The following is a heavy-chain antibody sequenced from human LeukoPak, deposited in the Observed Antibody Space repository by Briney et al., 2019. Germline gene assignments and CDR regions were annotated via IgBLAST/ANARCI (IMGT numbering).Heavy chain of an antibody. D-gene: IGHD3-16*01. CDR1: GYSISSGYY. J-gene: IGHJ4*02. V-gene: IGHV4-38-2*01. CDR2: IYHSGST. CDR3: ARSRGGRYVDRGY. Sequence: SETLSLTCAVSGYSISSGYYWGWIRQPPGKGLEWIGSIYHSGSTYYNPSLKSRVTISVDTSKNHFSLKLSSVPAGDTAVYYCARSRGGRYVDRGYWGQGTRVTVSS.